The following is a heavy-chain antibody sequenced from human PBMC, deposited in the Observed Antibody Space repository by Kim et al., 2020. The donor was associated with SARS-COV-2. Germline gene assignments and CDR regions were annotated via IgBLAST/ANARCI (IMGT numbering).Heavy chain of an antibody. J-gene: IGHJ4*02. D-gene: IGHD2-15*01. Sequence: GGSLRLSCAASGFTFSNYAMHWVRQAPGKGLEWVAVISYDGTNKYFADSVKGRFTISRDNSKNTLFLQMNSVRAEDTAVYYCARGSCSGGSCVFDYWGQGTLVTVSS. CDR1: GFTFSNYA. V-gene: IGHV3-30*04. CDR3: ARGSCSGGSCVFDY. CDR2: ISYDGTNK.